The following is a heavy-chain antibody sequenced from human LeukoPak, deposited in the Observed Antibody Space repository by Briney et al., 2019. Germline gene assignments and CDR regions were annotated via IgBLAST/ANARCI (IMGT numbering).Heavy chain of an antibody. Sequence: GGSLRLSCAASGFTFSSYSMNWVRQAPGKGLEWVSAISGSGGSTYYADSVKGRFTISRDNSKNTLYLQMNSLRAEDTAVYYCAKDLSGIAAAGDFDYWRQGTLVSVSS. V-gene: IGHV3-23*01. CDR2: ISGSGGST. CDR1: GFTFSSYS. CDR3: AKDLSGIAAAGDFDY. J-gene: IGHJ4*02. D-gene: IGHD6-13*01.